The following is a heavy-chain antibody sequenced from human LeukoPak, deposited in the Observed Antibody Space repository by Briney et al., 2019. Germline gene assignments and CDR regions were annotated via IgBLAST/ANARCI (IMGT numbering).Heavy chain of an antibody. CDR1: GFTFSSYS. V-gene: IGHV3-48*01. J-gene: IGHJ4*02. D-gene: IGHD4-11*01. CDR2: ISSSSSTI. Sequence: PGGSLRLSCAASGFTFSSYSMNWVRQAPGKGLEWVSYISSSSSTIYYADSVKGRFTISRDNAKNSLYLQMNSLRAEDTAVYYCASLTTVTKVSSLMFDYWGQGTLVTVSS. CDR3: ASLTTVTKVSSLMFDY.